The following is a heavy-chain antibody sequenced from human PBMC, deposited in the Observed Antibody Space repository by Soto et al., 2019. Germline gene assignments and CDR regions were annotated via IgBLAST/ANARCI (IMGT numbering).Heavy chain of an antibody. CDR3: AKDYNYYDSSGYYPTPLYYYYGMDV. J-gene: IGHJ6*02. Sequence: GGSLRLSCAASGFTFSSYVMHWVRQAPGKGLEWVAVISYDGSNKYYADSVKGRFTISRDNSKNTLYLQMNSLRAEDTAVYYSAKDYNYYDSSGYYPTPLYYYYGMDVWGQGTTVTVSS. V-gene: IGHV3-30*18. D-gene: IGHD3-22*01. CDR2: ISYDGSNK. CDR1: GFTFSSYV.